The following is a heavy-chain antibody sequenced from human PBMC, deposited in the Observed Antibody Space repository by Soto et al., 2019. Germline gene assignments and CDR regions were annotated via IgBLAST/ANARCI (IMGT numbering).Heavy chain of an antibody. CDR3: ARTSGDYRNLKDHYYYYYGMDV. CDR1: GFTVSSNY. Sequence: EVQLVESGGGLVQPGGSMRLSCAASGFTVSSNYMSWVRQAPGKGLEWVSVIYSGGSTYYADSVKGRFTISRDNSKNTLYLQMNSLRAEDTAVYYCARTSGDYRNLKDHYYYYYGMDVWGQGSTVTVSS. CDR2: IYSGGST. D-gene: IGHD4-4*01. V-gene: IGHV3-66*01. J-gene: IGHJ6*02.